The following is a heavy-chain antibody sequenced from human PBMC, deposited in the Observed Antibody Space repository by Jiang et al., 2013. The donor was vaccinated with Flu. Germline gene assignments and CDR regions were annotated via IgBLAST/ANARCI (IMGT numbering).Heavy chain of an antibody. J-gene: IGHJ4*02. CDR1: GGSITSNDYY. CDR2: IYYSGGT. CDR3: ARAEKYSGFELPYFVY. V-gene: IGHV4-39*07. Sequence: LLKPSETLSLTCTVSGGSITSNDYYWVWIRQPPGKGLEWIGSIYYSGGTYYNPSLKSRVTLSVDTSKNHFSLKLRFVTAADTAVYYCARAEKYSGFELPYFVYWGQGIPGHRLL. D-gene: IGHD5-12*01.